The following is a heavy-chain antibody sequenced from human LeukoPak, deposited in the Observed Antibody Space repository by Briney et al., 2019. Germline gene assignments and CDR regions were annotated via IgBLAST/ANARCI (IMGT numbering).Heavy chain of an antibody. Sequence: KPSETLSLTCTVSGGSISSSSYYWGWIRQPPGKGLEWIGSIYYSGSTYYNPSLKSRVTISVDTSKNQFSLKLTSVTAADTAVYYCAIYHSGGYTSYFDYWGQGSLVTVSS. J-gene: IGHJ4*02. CDR1: GGSISSSSYY. CDR2: IYYSGST. CDR3: AIYHSGGYTSYFDY. V-gene: IGHV4-39*07. D-gene: IGHD3-22*01.